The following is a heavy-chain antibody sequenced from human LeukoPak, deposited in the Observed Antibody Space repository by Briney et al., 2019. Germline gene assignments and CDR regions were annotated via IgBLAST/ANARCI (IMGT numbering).Heavy chain of an antibody. J-gene: IGHJ3*02. Sequence: GGSLRLSCAASGFTFSIYGMNWVRQAPGKGLEWVAFILYDGSNKYYADSVKGRFTISRDNSKNTLYLQMNSLRPEDTAVYYCAKEAHEETFDIWGQGTMVTVSS. CDR1: GFTFSIYG. CDR2: ILYDGSNK. V-gene: IGHV3-30*02. CDR3: AKEAHEETFDI.